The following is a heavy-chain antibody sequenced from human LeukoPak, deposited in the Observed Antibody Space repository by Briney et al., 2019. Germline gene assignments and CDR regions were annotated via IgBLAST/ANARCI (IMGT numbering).Heavy chain of an antibody. J-gene: IGHJ4*02. CDR3: AREGGYDILTGYQDY. Sequence: AAAKVSCKASGYTFTGYYMHWVRQAPGQGLEWMGWINPNSGGTNYTQKFQGRVTMTRDTSISTAYMEPSRLRSDDTAVYYCAREGGYDILTGYQDYWGQGTLVTVSS. CDR1: GYTFTGYY. CDR2: INPNSGGT. D-gene: IGHD3-9*01. V-gene: IGHV1-2*02.